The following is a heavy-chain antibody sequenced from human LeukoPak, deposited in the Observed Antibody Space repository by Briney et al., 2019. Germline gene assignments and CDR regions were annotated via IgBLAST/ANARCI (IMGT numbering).Heavy chain of an antibody. V-gene: IGHV4-39*01. CDR2: IYYSGST. CDR3: ARRGSSGWYRGTWFDP. Sequence: SETLSLTCTVSGGSISSSSYYWGWIRQPPGKGLEWIGGIYYSGSTYYNPSLKSRVTISVDTSKNQFSLELSSVTAADTAVYYCARRGSSGWYRGTWFDPWGQGTLVTVSS. J-gene: IGHJ5*02. D-gene: IGHD6-19*01. CDR1: GGSISSSSYY.